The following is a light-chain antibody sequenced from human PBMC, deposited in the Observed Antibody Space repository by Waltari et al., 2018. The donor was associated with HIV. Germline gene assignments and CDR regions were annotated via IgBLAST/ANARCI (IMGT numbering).Light chain of an antibody. CDR1: SSNIGAYE. J-gene: IGLJ1*01. V-gene: IGLV1-40*01. CDR3: QSYDNSLRVSYV. Sequence: QSVLTQPPSVPGAPGQRVTISCTGSSSNIGAYEVHWYQQLPGRAPKLLIYANNNRPSGVPDRFSGSKSGTAASLAIAGLQIEDEGDYFCQSYDNSLRVSYVFSAGTRVTVL. CDR2: ANN.